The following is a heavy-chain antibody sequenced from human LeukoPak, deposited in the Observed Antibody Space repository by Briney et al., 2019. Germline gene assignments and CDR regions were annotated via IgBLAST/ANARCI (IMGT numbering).Heavy chain of an antibody. CDR2: INPNSGST. V-gene: IGHV1-2*02. CDR3: ARDDYGGNSEGLDY. D-gene: IGHD4-23*01. J-gene: IGHJ4*02. CDR1: GYTFTGYY. Sequence: GASVKVSCKASGYTFTGYYMHWVRQAPGQGLEWMGWINPNSGSTNYAQKFQGRVTMTRDTSISTAYMELSRLRSDDTAVYYCARDDYGGNSEGLDYWGQGTLVTVSS.